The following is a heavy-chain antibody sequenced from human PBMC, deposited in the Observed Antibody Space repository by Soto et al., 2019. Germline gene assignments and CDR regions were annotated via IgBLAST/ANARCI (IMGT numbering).Heavy chain of an antibody. J-gene: IGHJ4*02. Sequence: QVQLQQWGAGLLKPSETLSLTCAVYGGSFSGYYWSWIRQPPGKGLEWIGEISHSGSTNYTPSLKRRVTISVDTSKNQFSLKWSSVTAADTAVYYCARAGTGFDYWGQGILVTVSS. CDR3: ARAGTGFDY. CDR1: GGSFSGYY. CDR2: ISHSGST. V-gene: IGHV4-34*01.